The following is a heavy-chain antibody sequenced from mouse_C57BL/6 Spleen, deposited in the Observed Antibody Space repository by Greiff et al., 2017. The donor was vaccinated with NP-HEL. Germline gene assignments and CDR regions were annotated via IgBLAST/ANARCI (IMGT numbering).Heavy chain of an antibody. D-gene: IGHD2-3*01. Sequence: QVQLQQPGAELVKPGASVKLSCKASGYTFTSYWMQWVKQRPGQGLEWIGEIDPSDSYTNYNQKFKGKATLTVDTSSSTAYMQLSSLTSEDSAVYYCARRGWLLRTLDYYAMDYWGQGTSVTVSS. CDR2: IDPSDSYT. V-gene: IGHV1-50*01. J-gene: IGHJ4*01. CDR3: ARRGWLLRTLDYYAMDY. CDR1: GYTFTSYW.